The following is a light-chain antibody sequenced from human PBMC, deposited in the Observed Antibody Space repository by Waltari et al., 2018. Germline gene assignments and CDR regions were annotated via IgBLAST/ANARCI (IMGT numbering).Light chain of an antibody. Sequence: DVVMTKSPDPLAVSLGERATTNCKSSQSVLYSSNNKNYLAWYQQKPGQPPKLLIYWASTRESGVPDRFSGSGSGTDFTLTISSLQAEDVAVYYCQQYYSTPRTFGQGTKVEIK. CDR3: QQYYSTPRT. J-gene: IGKJ1*01. CDR1: QSVLYSSNNKNY. CDR2: WAS. V-gene: IGKV4-1*01.